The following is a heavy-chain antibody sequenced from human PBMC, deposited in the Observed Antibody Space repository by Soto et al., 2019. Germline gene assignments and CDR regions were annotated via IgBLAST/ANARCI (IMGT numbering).Heavy chain of an antibody. D-gene: IGHD2-21*02. CDR1: GFTFSAYT. CDR2: ISYDGSNK. Sequence: PGGSLRLSCEASGFTFSAYTMNWVRQAPGKGLEWVAVISYDGSNKYYADSVKGRFTISRDNSKNTLYLQMNSLRAEDTAVYYCAKDQGVVTAVNYYYYGMDVWGQGTTVTVSS. J-gene: IGHJ6*02. V-gene: IGHV3-30*18. CDR3: AKDQGVVTAVNYYYYGMDV.